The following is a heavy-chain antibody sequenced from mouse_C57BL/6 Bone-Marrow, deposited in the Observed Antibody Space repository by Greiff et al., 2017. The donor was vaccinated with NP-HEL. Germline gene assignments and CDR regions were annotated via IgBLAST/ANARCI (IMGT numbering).Heavy chain of an antibody. J-gene: IGHJ3*01. CDR1: GFTFSSYA. CDR2: ISSGGDYI. V-gene: IGHV5-9-1*02. CDR3: TSAWLLWFAY. D-gene: IGHD2-3*01. Sequence: EVKLMESGEGLVKPGGSLKLSCAASGFTFSSYAMSWVRQTPEKRLEWVAYISSGGDYIYYADTVKGRFTISRDNARNTLYLQMSSLKSEYTAMYYCTSAWLLWFAYWGQGTLVTVSA.